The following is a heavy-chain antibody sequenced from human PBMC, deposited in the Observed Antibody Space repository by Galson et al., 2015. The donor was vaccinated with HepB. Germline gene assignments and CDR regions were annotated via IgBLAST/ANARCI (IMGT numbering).Heavy chain of an antibody. CDR1: GGTFSSYA. CDR2: IIPIFGTA. V-gene: IGHV1-69*13. J-gene: IGHJ4*02. CDR3: ASGSGRDGYNYVGFDY. D-gene: IGHD5-24*01. Sequence: SVKVSCKASGGTFSSYAISWVRQAPGQGLEWMGGIIPIFGTANYAQKFQGRVTITADESTSTAYMELSSLRSEDTAVYYCASGSGRDGYNYVGFDYWGQGTLVTVSS.